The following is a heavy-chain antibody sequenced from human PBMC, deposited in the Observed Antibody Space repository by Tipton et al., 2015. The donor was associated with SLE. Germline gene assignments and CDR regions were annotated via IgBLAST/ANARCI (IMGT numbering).Heavy chain of an antibody. V-gene: IGHV4-59*01. CDR2: VYDSGAT. D-gene: IGHD3-9*01. CDR3: ARGKRHYDVLTGYYSKPHYFDF. Sequence: TLSLTCTVSGGSISKFYWSWIWQSPGKRLEWIGYVYDSGATSYNPSLKSRVTISVDTSRNLFSLNLSSVTAADTAVYYCARGKRHYDVLTGYYSKPHYFDFWGQGTVVAVSP. CDR1: GGSISKFY. J-gene: IGHJ4*02.